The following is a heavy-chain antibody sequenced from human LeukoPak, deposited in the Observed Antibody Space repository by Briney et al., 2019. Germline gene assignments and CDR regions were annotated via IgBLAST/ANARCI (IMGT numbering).Heavy chain of an antibody. Sequence: ASVKVSCKASGGTFSSYAISWVRQAPGQGLEWMGGIVPVFGTAKYAQKFQGRVTITADESTSTVYMELSGLRPEDTAVYYCARVPCGGDCYHLDYWGQGTLVTVSS. J-gene: IGHJ4*02. D-gene: IGHD2-21*02. CDR3: ARVPCGGDCYHLDY. CDR2: IVPVFGTA. CDR1: GGTFSSYA. V-gene: IGHV1-69*01.